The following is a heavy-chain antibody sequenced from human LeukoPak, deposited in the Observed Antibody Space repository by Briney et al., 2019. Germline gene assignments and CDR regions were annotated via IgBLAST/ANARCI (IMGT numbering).Heavy chain of an antibody. J-gene: IGHJ4*02. V-gene: IGHV1-2*02. CDR3: ARVSVTTEFDY. Sequence: ASVKDSCKTSGYTFTGYFMHWVRQAPGQGLEWMGWINSNSGGTYYAQKFEGRVTLTRDTSISTAYMELSRLRSDDTAVYYCARVSVTTEFDYWGQGTLLTVSS. D-gene: IGHD4-17*01. CDR2: INSNSGGT. CDR1: GYTFTGYF.